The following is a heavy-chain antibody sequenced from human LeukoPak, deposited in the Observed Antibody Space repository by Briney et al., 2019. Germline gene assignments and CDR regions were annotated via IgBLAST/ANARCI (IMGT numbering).Heavy chain of an antibody. V-gene: IGHV4-34*01. J-gene: IGHJ4*02. CDR3: ARDWNRYAY. CDR1: GGSLSGYY. CDR2: INHSGST. D-gene: IGHD1-1*01. Sequence: SETLSLTCAVYGGSLSGYYWSWIRQPPGKGLEWIGEINHSGSTYYNPSLKSRVTISVDTSKSQFSLYMDSVTAADTAVYYCARDWNRYAYWGQGTLVTVSS.